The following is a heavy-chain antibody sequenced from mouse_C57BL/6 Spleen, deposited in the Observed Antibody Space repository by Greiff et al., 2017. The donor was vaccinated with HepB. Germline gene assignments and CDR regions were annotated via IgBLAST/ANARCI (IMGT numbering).Heavy chain of an antibody. Sequence: VQLQQPGAELVRPGSSVKLSCKASGYTFTSYWMDWVKQRPGQGLEWIGNIYPSDSETHYNQKFKDKATLTVYKSSSTAYMQLSSLTSEDAAVYYCATLSGRFAYWGQGTLVTVSA. J-gene: IGHJ3*01. CDR1: GYTFTSYW. CDR2: IYPSDSET. V-gene: IGHV1-61*01. D-gene: IGHD4-1*01. CDR3: ATLSGRFAY.